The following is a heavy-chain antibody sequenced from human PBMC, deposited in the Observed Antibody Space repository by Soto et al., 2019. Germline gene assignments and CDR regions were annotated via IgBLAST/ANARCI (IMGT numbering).Heavy chain of an antibody. J-gene: IGHJ5*02. D-gene: IGHD2-15*01. CDR2: LFYSGST. CDR1: GDSITSYY. Sequence: QVQLQESGPGLVKPSETLSLTCTVSGDSITSYYWSWFRQPPGEGLEWIGYLFYSGSTNYNPSLKSRVTLSADTSKNQISLKLSSVTAADTAVYYCAREPYIGSGGWCDPWGQGPLVTVSS. CDR3: AREPYIGSGGWCDP. V-gene: IGHV4-59*01.